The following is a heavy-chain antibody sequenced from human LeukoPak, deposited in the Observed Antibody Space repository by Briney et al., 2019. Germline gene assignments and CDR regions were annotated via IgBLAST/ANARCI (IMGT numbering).Heavy chain of an antibody. J-gene: IGHJ4*02. Sequence: GGSLRLSCAASGFTFSSYAMSWVRQAPGKGLEWVSAISGSGGSTYYADSVKGRFTISRDNSTNTLYLQMNSLRAEDTAVYYCAKLLAVAGTGDDYWGQGTLVTVSS. CDR1: GFTFSSYA. CDR2: ISGSGGST. V-gene: IGHV3-23*01. D-gene: IGHD6-19*01. CDR3: AKLLAVAGTGDDY.